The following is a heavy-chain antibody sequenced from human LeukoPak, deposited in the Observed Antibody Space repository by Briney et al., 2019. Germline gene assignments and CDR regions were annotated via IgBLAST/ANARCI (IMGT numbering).Heavy chain of an antibody. CDR2: LSYTGKT. CDR1: GASVSGSH. D-gene: IGHD2/OR15-2a*01. V-gene: IGHV4-59*02. J-gene: IGHJ4*02. Sequence: SETLCLTCVVSGASVSGSHWNWIRQLPGKGLEWIGCLSYTGKTDYNPSLTSRVTISLDSSKNQVSLKLRSVTAADTAVYYCSEGYFEPFDHWGQGTLVTVPS. CDR3: SEGYFEPFDH.